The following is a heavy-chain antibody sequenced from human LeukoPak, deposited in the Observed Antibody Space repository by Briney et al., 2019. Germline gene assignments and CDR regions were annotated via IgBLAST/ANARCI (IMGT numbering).Heavy chain of an antibody. CDR1: GGSISSSSYY. CDR2: IYYSGST. Sequence: SETLSLTCTVSGGSISSSSYYWGWIRQPPGKGLEWIGSIYYSGSTYYNPSLKSRVTISVDTSKNQFSLRLSSVTAADTAVYYCARLTFTVNNWFDPWGQGTLVTVSS. J-gene: IGHJ5*02. V-gene: IGHV4-39*07. D-gene: IGHD4-17*01. CDR3: ARLTFTVNNWFDP.